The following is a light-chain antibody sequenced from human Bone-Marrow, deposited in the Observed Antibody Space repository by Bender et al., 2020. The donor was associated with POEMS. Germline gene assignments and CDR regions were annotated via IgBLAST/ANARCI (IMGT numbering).Light chain of an antibody. CDR1: TSDVGSYDL. V-gene: IGLV2-14*02. J-gene: IGLJ2*01. Sequence: QSALTQPASVSGSPGQPITISCTGTTSDVGSYDLVSWYQQHPGKAPKLIIYEVNERPSGVSNRFSGSKSGNTASLTISGLQAEDEADYYCCSYTSSSPQVFGGGTKLTVL. CDR2: EVN. CDR3: CSYTSSSPQV.